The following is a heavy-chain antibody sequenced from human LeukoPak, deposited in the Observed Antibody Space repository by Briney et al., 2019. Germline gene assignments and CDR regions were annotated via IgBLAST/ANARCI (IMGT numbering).Heavy chain of an antibody. CDR2: ISGSGGST. J-gene: IGHJ4*02. Sequence: GGSLRLSCAASGFTFSSYAMSWVRQAPGKGVEWVSAISGSGGSTYYADSVKGRFTISRDNSKNTLYLQMNSLRAEDTAVYYCAKVKETVVKGGLYYFDYWGQGTLVTVSS. CDR1: GFTFSSYA. D-gene: IGHD4-23*01. V-gene: IGHV3-23*01. CDR3: AKVKETVVKGGLYYFDY.